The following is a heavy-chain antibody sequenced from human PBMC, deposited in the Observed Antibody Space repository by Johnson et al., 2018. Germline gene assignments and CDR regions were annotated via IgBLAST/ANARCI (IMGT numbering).Heavy chain of an antibody. J-gene: IGHJ4*02. CDR1: GFIFSNAW. V-gene: IGHV3-15*07. D-gene: IGHD2-15*01. CDR3: ATLCSGGSCYSQFDY. Sequence: VQLQESGGGLVKPGESLRLSCVASGFIFSNAWMNWVRQVPGKGLEWVGRIKSKIDDGTADYAAPVKGRFTISRDDSKDTVFLEMNSLKTEDTAVYYCATLCSGGSCYSQFDYWGQGTLVTVSS. CDR2: IKSKIDDGTA.